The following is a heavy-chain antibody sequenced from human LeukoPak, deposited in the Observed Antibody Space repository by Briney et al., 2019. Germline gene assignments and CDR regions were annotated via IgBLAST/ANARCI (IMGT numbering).Heavy chain of an antibody. CDR1: GYTFTGYY. Sequence: GASVKVSCKASGYTFTGYYMHWVRQAPGQGLEWMGWINPNSGGTNYAQKFQGRVTMTRDTSISTAYMELSRLRSDDTAVYYCARDSSSWYESFDYWGQGTLVTVSS. V-gene: IGHV1-2*02. CDR3: ARDSSSWYESFDY. J-gene: IGHJ4*02. CDR2: INPNSGGT. D-gene: IGHD6-13*01.